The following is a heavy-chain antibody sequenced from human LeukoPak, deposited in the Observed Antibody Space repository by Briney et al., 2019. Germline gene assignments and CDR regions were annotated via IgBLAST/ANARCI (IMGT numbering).Heavy chain of an antibody. CDR3: ARDRGVTVPGRRLDY. CDR2: ISTSEST. CDR1: GGSISNYY. D-gene: IGHD6-19*01. Sequence: SETLSLTCTVSGGSISNYYWSWIRQPAGKGLEWIGHISTSESTNYNPSLKSRVTISIDNSNNQFSLKMTSATAADTAVYFCARDRGVTVPGRRLDYWGQGTLVTVSS. V-gene: IGHV4-4*07. J-gene: IGHJ4*02.